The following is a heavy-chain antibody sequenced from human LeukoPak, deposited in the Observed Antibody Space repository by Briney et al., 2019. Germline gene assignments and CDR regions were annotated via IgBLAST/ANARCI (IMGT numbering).Heavy chain of an antibody. D-gene: IGHD1-26*01. J-gene: IGHJ4*02. CDR2: INHGGST. Sequence: PSETLSLTCAVYGGSFSGYYWSWVRQPPGKGREWMGEINHGGSTNYNAYLKRGVTISVDKNKNQFSLKLSSVTAADTVVYYCARGGWEVDYWGQGTLVTVSS. CDR1: GGSFSGYY. V-gene: IGHV4-34*01. CDR3: ARGGWEVDY.